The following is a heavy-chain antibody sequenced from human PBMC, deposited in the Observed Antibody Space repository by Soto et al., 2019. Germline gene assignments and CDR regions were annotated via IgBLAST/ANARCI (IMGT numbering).Heavy chain of an antibody. V-gene: IGHV3-9*01. CDR1: GFTFDDYA. CDR2: ISWNSGSL. CDR3: SKDLSPAVAGTSIDY. D-gene: IGHD6-19*01. Sequence: VKLVEAGGGLVQPGSSLRLSCAASGFTFDDYAMHWVRQPPGKGLEWVSGISWNSGSLGYADSVKGRFTISRDNGKKYVYLHMNSLRAEDTAFYFCSKDLSPAVAGTSIDYWGHGTLVTVSA. J-gene: IGHJ4*01.